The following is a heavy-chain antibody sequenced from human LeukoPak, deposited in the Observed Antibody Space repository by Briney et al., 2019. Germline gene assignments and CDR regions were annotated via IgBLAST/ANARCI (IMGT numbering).Heavy chain of an antibody. Sequence: PSETLSLTCAVYGGSFSGYYWSWIRQPPGKGREWIGEINHSGSTNYNPSLKSRVTISVDTSKNQFSLKLSSVTAADTAVYYCARGAYYYGSGNQLVFDYWGQGTLVTVSS. D-gene: IGHD3-10*01. CDR1: GGSFSGYY. J-gene: IGHJ4*02. V-gene: IGHV4-34*01. CDR3: ARGAYYYGSGNQLVFDY. CDR2: INHSGST.